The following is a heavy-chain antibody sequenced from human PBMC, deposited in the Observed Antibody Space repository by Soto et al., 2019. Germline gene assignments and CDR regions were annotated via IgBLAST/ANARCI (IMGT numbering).Heavy chain of an antibody. CDR2: INPNSGGT. J-gene: IGHJ6*02. D-gene: IGHD2-15*01. CDR3: ARANCSGGSCPSYYYYGMDV. CDR1: GYTFTSYY. V-gene: IGHV1-2*04. Sequence: QVQLVQSGAEVKKPGASVKVSCKASGYTFTSYYMHWVRQAPGQGLEWMGWINPNSGGTNYAQKFQGWVTMTRDTSISTAYMELSRLRSDDTAVYYCARANCSGGSCPSYYYYGMDVWGQGTTVTVSS.